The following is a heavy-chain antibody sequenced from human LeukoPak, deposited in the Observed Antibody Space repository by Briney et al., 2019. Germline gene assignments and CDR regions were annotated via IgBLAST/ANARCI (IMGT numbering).Heavy chain of an antibody. CDR2: IQAKAYGGAT. J-gene: IGHJ4*02. Sequence: GGSLRLSCSTSGFTFGDYAMSWVRQAPGKGLEWVGFIQAKAYGGATKYAASVNGRFSISRDDSQSIAKLQMNDLKTEDTAVYYCTRAPHPRCSSSGCYLDYWGQGTLVTVSS. V-gene: IGHV3-49*04. D-gene: IGHD2-2*01. CDR1: GFTFGDYA. CDR3: TRAPHPRCSSSGCYLDY.